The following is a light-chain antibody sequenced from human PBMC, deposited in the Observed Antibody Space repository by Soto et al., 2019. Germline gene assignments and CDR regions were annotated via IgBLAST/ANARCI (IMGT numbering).Light chain of an antibody. Sequence: DIRMTQSPSSLSASVGDRVSITCRASQSISNFLNRYQQKPGKAPKLLIYAASNLHSGVPSRFSGSGSGTEFPLTITSPQPEDFANYYCQQSYSSPAFTFGPGTKVDVK. CDR1: QSISNF. J-gene: IGKJ3*01. V-gene: IGKV1-39*01. CDR3: QQSYSSPAFT. CDR2: AAS.